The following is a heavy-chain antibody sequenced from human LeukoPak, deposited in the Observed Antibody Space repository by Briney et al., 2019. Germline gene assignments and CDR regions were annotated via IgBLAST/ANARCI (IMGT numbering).Heavy chain of an antibody. CDR3: ARSRSGSMGWWFDP. J-gene: IGHJ5*02. Sequence: GGSLRLSCAASGFTFSSYWMHWVRQAPGKGLVWVSRINSDGSSTSYADSMKGRFTISRDNAKNTLYLQMNSLRAEDTAVYYCARSRSGSMGWWFDPWGQGTLVTVSS. D-gene: IGHD3-10*01. CDR2: INSDGSST. CDR1: GFTFSSYW. V-gene: IGHV3-74*01.